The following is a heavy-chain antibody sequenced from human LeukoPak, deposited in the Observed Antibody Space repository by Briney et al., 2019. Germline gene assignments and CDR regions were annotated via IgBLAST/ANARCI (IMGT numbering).Heavy chain of an antibody. Sequence: SVKVSCKASGYTFTSYGISWVRQAPGQGLEWMGRIIPILGIANYAQKFQGRVTITADKSTSTAYMELSSLRSEDTAVYYCARGMAAAYVDYWGQGTLVTVSS. D-gene: IGHD6-13*01. V-gene: IGHV1-69*04. J-gene: IGHJ4*02. CDR2: IIPILGIA. CDR1: GYTFTSYG. CDR3: ARGMAAAYVDY.